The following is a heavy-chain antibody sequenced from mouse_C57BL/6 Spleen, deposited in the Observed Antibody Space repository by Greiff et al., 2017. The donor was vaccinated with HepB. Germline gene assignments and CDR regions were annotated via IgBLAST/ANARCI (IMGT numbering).Heavy chain of an antibody. CDR2: IYPGDGDT. D-gene: IGHD4-1*01. V-gene: IGHV1-82*01. CDR1: GYAFSSSW. Sequence: VKLMESGPELVKPGASVKISCKASGYAFSSSWMNWVKQRPGKGLEWIGRIYPGDGDTNYNGKFKGKATLTADKSSSTAYMQLSSLTSEDSAVYFCARSYATGRGFAYWGQGTLVTVSA. J-gene: IGHJ3*01. CDR3: ARSYATGRGFAY.